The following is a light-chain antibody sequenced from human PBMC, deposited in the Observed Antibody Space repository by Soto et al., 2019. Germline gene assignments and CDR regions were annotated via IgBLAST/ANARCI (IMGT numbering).Light chain of an antibody. V-gene: IGKV3-11*01. CDR1: QGVSSS. CDR3: QQRSNWPPIT. J-gene: IGKJ5*01. CDR2: ETS. Sequence: EIVLTQSPATLSLSPGERATLSCRASQGVSSSLAWYQKKPGQPPRLLIYETSNRATGIPARFSGRGSGTDFTLAISSLEPEDFAVYYCQQRSNWPPITFGQGTRLEI.